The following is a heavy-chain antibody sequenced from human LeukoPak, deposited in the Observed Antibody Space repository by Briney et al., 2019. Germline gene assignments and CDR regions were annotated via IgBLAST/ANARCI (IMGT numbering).Heavy chain of an antibody. V-gene: IGHV3-30*01. D-gene: IGHD2-2*01. CDR2: ISYDGSNK. CDR3: ASFSYCSSTSCYGFYYYYGMDV. J-gene: IGHJ6*02. Sequence: GRSLRLSCAASGFTFSSYAMHWVRQAPGKGLEWVAVISYDGSNKYYADSVKGRFTISRDNSKNTLYLQMNSLRAEDTAVYYCASFSYCSSTSCYGFYYYYGMDVWGQGTTVTVSS. CDR1: GFTFSSYA.